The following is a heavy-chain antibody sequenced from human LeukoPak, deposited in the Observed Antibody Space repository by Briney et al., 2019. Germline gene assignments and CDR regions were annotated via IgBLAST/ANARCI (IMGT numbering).Heavy chain of an antibody. CDR1: EFTASSYH. Sequence: GGSLRLSCAASEFTASSYHLSWVRQAPGEGLEWLSVFYRTTGQFYADSVKGRFTISRHDSNNTLSLQMNSLRPEDTAVYYCARRQHVNWGFDLWGRGTLVTVSS. V-gene: IGHV3-53*04. CDR2: FYRTTGQ. J-gene: IGHJ2*01. CDR3: ARRQHVNWGFDL. D-gene: IGHD6-6*01.